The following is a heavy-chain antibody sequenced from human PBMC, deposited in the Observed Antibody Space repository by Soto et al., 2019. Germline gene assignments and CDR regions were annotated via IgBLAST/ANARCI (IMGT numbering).Heavy chain of an antibody. V-gene: IGHV4-39*01. D-gene: IGHD6-13*01. Sequence: QLQLQESGPGLVKPSETLSLTCTVSGGSISSSSYYWGWIRQPPGKGLEWIGSIYYSGSTYYNPSLKRRLTISVDTSKNQFSLKLSSVTAADTAVYYCARHSQQQLEYYFDYWGQGTLVTVSS. CDR2: IYYSGST. CDR1: GGSISSSSYY. CDR3: ARHSQQQLEYYFDY. J-gene: IGHJ4*02.